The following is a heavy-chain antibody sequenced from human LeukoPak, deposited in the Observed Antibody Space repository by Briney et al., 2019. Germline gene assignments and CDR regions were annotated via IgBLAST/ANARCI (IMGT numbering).Heavy chain of an antibody. J-gene: IGHJ6*02. CDR3: ARESGSYSMERDFGMDV. CDR1: GGTFSSYA. Sequence: ASVKVSCKASGGTFSSYAISWVRQAPGQGLEWMGGIIPIFGTANYAQKFQGRVTITADESTSTAYMELSSLRSEDTAVYYCARESGSYSMERDFGMDVWGQGTTVTVSS. CDR2: IIPIFGTA. V-gene: IGHV1-69*13. D-gene: IGHD1-26*01.